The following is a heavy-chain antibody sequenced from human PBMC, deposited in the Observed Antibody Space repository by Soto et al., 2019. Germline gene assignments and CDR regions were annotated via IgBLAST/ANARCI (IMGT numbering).Heavy chain of an antibody. CDR3: ARGDYHDSSGPFSDAFDI. D-gene: IGHD3-22*01. CDR1: GFTFSSYW. Sequence: PGGSLRLSCAASGFTFSSYWMSWVRQAPGKGLEWVANIKADGSQKWYGDSVKGRFTISRDNAKNSLYLQMNSLRAEDTAVYYCARGDYHDSSGPFSDAFDIWGQGTMGTVSS. J-gene: IGHJ3*02. CDR2: IKADGSQK. V-gene: IGHV3-7*04.